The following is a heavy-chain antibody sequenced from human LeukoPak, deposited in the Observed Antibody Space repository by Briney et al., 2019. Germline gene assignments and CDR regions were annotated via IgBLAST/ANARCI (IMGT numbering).Heavy chain of an antibody. Sequence: SETLSLTCAVYGGSFSAYYWAWIRQPPGKGLEWIGEINHSGSTNYNPSLKSRVTISVDTSKNQFSLKLSSVTAADTAVYYCAIKPSGHGFARFDPWGQGTLVTVSS. CDR2: INHSGST. CDR3: AIKPSGHGFARFDP. V-gene: IGHV4-34*01. J-gene: IGHJ5*02. D-gene: IGHD2-15*01. CDR1: GGSFSAYY.